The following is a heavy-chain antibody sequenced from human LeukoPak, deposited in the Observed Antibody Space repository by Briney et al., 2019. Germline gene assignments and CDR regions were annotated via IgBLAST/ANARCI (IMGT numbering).Heavy chain of an antibody. CDR1: GFTFSSYG. Sequence: TGGSLRLSCAASGFTFSSYGMSWVRQAPGKGLEWVAVVFYDGSNTYYADSVKGRFTISRDNSKNTLYLQMNSLRTEDTATYYCTKHSGLYYFDYWGQGTLVTVSS. D-gene: IGHD3-10*01. J-gene: IGHJ4*02. CDR2: VFYDGSNT. CDR3: TKHSGLYYFDY. V-gene: IGHV3-30*18.